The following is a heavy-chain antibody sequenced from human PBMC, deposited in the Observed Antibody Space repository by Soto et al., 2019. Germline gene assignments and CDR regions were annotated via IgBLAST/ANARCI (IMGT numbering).Heavy chain of an antibody. CDR1: GSTFSSYG. D-gene: IGHD5-18*01. Sequence: GASVKVSCKASGSTFSSYGISWVRQAPGQGLEWMGGIIPIFGTANYAQKFQGRVTITADESTSTAYMELSSLRSEDKAVYYCARVRGYSYGYAFDPWGQGTMVTVSS. J-gene: IGHJ5*02. CDR3: ARVRGYSYGYAFDP. CDR2: IIPIFGTA. V-gene: IGHV1-69*13.